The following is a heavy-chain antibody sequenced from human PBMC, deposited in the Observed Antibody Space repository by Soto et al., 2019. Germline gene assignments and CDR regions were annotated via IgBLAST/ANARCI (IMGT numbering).Heavy chain of an antibody. CDR2: VYHRAST. J-gene: IGHJ4*02. V-gene: IGHV4-30-2*01. CDR3: TRGSAASLSPLYFDT. Sequence: SETLSLTCAVSVASMTTGGFSWTWFRQPPGGGLEWIGHVYHRASTQYNPSLKGRVSISVDTSRSLFSLRLTSLTAADTAVYFCTRGSAASLSPLYFDTWGQGTPVSVSS. D-gene: IGHD6-13*01. CDR1: VASMTTGGFS.